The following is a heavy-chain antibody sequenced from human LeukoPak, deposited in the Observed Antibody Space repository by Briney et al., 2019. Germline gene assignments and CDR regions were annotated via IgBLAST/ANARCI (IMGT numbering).Heavy chain of an antibody. D-gene: IGHD4-17*01. CDR2: IGRSVGAT. CDR3: AKLTTVTAIDY. CDR1: GFTFSSYA. Sequence: PGGSLRLSCAASGFTFSSYAMSWVRQAPGKGLEWVSSIGRSVGATYYADSVKGRCTISRDNSKNTLYLQMNSLRAEDTAVYYCAKLTTVTAIDYWGQGTLVTVSS. V-gene: IGHV3-23*01. J-gene: IGHJ4*02.